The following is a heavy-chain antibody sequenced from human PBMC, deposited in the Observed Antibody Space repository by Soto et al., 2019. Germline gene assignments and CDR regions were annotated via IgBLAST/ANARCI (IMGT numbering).Heavy chain of an antibody. CDR1: GFTFSSYA. V-gene: IGHV3-64D*08. J-gene: IGHJ4*02. CDR2: ISSNGGST. D-gene: IGHD3-10*01. Sequence: GGSLRLSCSASGFTFSSYAMHWVRQAPGKGLEYVSAISSNGGSTYYADSVKGRFTISRDNSKNTLYLQMSSLRAEDPAVYYWVTKKSSSAAPPPPVPYGWGQGTLVTVSS. CDR3: VTKKSSSAAPPPPVPYG.